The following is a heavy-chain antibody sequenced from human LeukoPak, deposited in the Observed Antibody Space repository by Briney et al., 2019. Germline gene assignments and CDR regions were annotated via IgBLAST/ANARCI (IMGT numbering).Heavy chain of an antibody. J-gene: IGHJ4*02. Sequence: GGSLRLSCTSSGCTFSSYAMNWVRQAPGKGLEWVSAISGSGGSTYYADSVKGRFTISRDNSKNTLYLQMNSLRAEDTAVYYCAKFNAMTSMTPCDYWGQGTLVTVSS. CDR3: AKFNAMTSMTPCDY. CDR2: ISGSGGST. D-gene: IGHD4-17*01. CDR1: GCTFSSYA. V-gene: IGHV3-23*01.